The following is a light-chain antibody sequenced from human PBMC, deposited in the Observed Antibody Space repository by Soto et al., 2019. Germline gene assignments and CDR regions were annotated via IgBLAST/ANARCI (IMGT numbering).Light chain of an antibody. CDR1: QSISSW. CDR2: AAS. Sequence: IPLTQSPSALSAYVADRVGITCRCSQSISSWLAWYQQKPGKAPKLLIYAASTLQSGVPSRFSGSGSGTEFTLTISSLQPEDFATYYCQQLNSYPLITFGQGTRLEIK. V-gene: IGKV1-9*01. CDR3: QQLNSYPLIT. J-gene: IGKJ5*01.